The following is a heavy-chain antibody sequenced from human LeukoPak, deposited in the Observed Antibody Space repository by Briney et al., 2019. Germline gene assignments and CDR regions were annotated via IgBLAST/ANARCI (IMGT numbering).Heavy chain of an antibody. Sequence: PSETLSLTCAVYGGSFSGYYWSWIRQPPGKGLEWIGEINHSGSTNYNPSLKSRVTISVDTSKNQFSLKLSSVTAADTAVYYCATEGLGYCTNGVCYNGYWGQGTPVTVSS. J-gene: IGHJ4*02. CDR3: ATEGLGYCTNGVCYNGY. CDR2: INHSGST. D-gene: IGHD2-8*01. CDR1: GGSFSGYY. V-gene: IGHV4-34*01.